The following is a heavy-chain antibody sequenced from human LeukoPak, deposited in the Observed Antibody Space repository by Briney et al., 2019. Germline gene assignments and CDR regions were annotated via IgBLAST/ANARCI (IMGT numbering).Heavy chain of an antibody. CDR2: ISWSGDRM. CDR3: AKDLGGSATTV. CDR1: GFTFEDHV. J-gene: IGHJ4*02. Sequence: PGGSLRLSCAASGFTFEDHVVHWVRQAPGKGLEWVSSISWSGDRMGYADAVKGRFTTSRDNAKNSLFLQMNSLRAEDTALYYCAKDLGGSATTVWGQGTLVTVSS. D-gene: IGHD2-2*01. V-gene: IGHV3-9*01.